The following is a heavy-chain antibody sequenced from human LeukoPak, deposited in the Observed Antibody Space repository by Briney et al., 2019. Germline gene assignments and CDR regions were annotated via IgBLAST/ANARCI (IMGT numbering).Heavy chain of an antibody. CDR1: GYTFTSYD. CDR2: INPRGGST. J-gene: IGHJ5*02. D-gene: IGHD3-10*01. CDR3: ARMHYYDSGGSNWFDP. V-gene: IGHV1-46*01. Sequence: GASVKVSCKASGYTFTSYDINWVRQAPGQGLEWMGIINPRGGSTSYTQKFQGRVTMTRDTSTSTVYMELSSLRSEDTAVYYCARMHYYDSGGSNWFDPWGQGTLVTVSS.